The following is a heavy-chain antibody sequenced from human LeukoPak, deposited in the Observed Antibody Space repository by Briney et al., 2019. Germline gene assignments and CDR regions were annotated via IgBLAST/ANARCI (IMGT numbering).Heavy chain of an antibody. Sequence: PGGSLRLSCAASGFTFSSYSMNWVRQAPGKGLEWVSSISSSSSYIYYADSVKGRFTISRDNAKNSLYLQMNSLRAEDTAVYYCARPGGYGTLRHGMDVWGQGTTVTVSS. D-gene: IGHD4-17*01. V-gene: IGHV3-21*01. J-gene: IGHJ6*02. CDR3: ARPGGYGTLRHGMDV. CDR1: GFTFSSYS. CDR2: ISSSSSYI.